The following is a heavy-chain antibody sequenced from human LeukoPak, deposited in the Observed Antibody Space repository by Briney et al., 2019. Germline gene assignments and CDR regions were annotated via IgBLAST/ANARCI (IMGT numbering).Heavy chain of an antibody. Sequence: GGSLRLSCAASGFSVNSCYMNWVRQAPGKGLEWVSVIYSGGRTYDADSVKGRFIISRDNSKNRLYLQMNSLRAEDTAVYYCARDPSDTPMVNYYYYYGMDVWGLGTTVTVSS. J-gene: IGHJ6*02. CDR1: GFSVNSCY. D-gene: IGHD5-18*01. V-gene: IGHV3-66*01. CDR2: IYSGGRT. CDR3: ARDPSDTPMVNYYYYYGMDV.